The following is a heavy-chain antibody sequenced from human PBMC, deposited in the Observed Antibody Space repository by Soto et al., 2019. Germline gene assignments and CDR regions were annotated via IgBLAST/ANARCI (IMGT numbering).Heavy chain of an antibody. CDR3: ARENYYDSSGYPPPYYYYYGMDV. J-gene: IGHJ6*02. V-gene: IGHV4-31*03. Sequence: PSETLSLTCTVSGGSISSGGYYWSWIRQHPGKGLEWIGYIYYSGSTYYNPSLKSRVTISVDTSKNQFSLKLSSVTAADTAVYYCARENYYDSSGYPPPYYYYYGMDVWGQGTTVTVSS. CDR1: GGSISSGGYY. D-gene: IGHD3-22*01. CDR2: IYYSGST.